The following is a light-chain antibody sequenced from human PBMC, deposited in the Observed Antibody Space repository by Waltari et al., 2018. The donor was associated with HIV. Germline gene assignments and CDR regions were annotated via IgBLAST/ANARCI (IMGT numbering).Light chain of an antibody. J-gene: IGLJ2*01. Sequence: QSALTQPRSVSGSPGPSVTISCTGTSSDVCGYNLVSWYQQLPGKAPKLMIYYLTERPSGVPDRFSVSKSGNTASLTISGLQAEDEADYYCCSFAGSYTWLFGGGTKLTVL. CDR3: CSFAGSYTWL. CDR2: YLT. V-gene: IGLV2-11*01. CDR1: SSDVCGYNL.